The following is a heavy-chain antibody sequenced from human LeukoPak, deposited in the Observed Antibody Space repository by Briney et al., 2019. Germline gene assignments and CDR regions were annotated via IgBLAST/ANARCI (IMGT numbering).Heavy chain of an antibody. V-gene: IGHV3-30-3*01. CDR2: ISYDGSNK. CDR1: GFTFSSYA. Sequence: GGSLRLSCAASGFTFSSYAMHWVRQAPGKGLEWVAVISYDGSNKYYADSVKGRFTISRDNSKNTLYLQMNSLRAEDTAVYYCAKGRKVGAPPMDFQHWGQGTLVTVSS. D-gene: IGHD1-26*01. CDR3: AKGRKVGAPPMDFQH. J-gene: IGHJ1*01.